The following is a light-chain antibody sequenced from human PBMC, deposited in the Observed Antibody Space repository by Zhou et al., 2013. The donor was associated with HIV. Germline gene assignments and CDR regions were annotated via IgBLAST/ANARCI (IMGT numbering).Light chain of an antibody. CDR3: QQYGSSPPFT. V-gene: IGKV3-20*01. J-gene: IGKJ3*01. CDR1: QSVVSAY. CDR2: GAS. Sequence: EIVLTQSPGTLSLSPGERATLSCRASQSVVSAYLAWYQHKPGQAPRLLIFGASTRATGVPDRFSGSGSGTDFTLTISRLEAEDFTLYYCQQYGSSPPFTFGPGTKVDI.